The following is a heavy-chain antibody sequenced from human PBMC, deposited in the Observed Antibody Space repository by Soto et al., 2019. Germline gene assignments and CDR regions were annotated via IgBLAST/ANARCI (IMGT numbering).Heavy chain of an antibody. Sequence: GGSLRLSCVASGFTFDDYAMHWVRQIPGKGLQWVSGISWSTSSIGYGASLRGRFLISRDNANNSLYLQMNDLRPEDTALYHCGKASSSNSWSPIDYWGQGTMVTVSS. D-gene: IGHD3-3*01. CDR3: GKASSSNSWSPIDY. J-gene: IGHJ4*02. V-gene: IGHV3-9*01. CDR1: GFTFDDYA. CDR2: ISWSTSSI.